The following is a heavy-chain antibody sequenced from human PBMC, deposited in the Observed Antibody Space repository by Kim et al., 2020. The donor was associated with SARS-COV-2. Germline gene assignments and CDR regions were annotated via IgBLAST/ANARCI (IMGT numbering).Heavy chain of an antibody. D-gene: IGHD1-7*01. Sequence: GGSLRLSCAASGFTFRNFGMHWVRQAPGKGLEWVAVISYDGINKYYGDSVKGRFTVSRDDSKNTLYLQMNSLRAEDTALYFCAGELRELSYYYYGMDVWGQGTMVTVSS. CDR2: ISYDGINK. CDR3: AGELRELSYYYYGMDV. J-gene: IGHJ6*02. CDR1: GFTFRNFG. V-gene: IGHV3-30*03.